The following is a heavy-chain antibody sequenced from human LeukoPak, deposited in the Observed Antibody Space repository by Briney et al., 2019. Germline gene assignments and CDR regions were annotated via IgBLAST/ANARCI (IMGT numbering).Heavy chain of an antibody. CDR1: EFSVGSNY. J-gene: IGHJ4*02. CDR3: ARCNPVGNFDY. Sequence: GGSLRLSCAASEFSVGSNYMTWVRQAPGKGLEWVSLIYSGGSTYYADSVKGRFTISRDNSKNTLYLQMNSLRAEDTAVCYCARCNPVGNFDYWGQGTLVTVSS. CDR2: IYSGGST. D-gene: IGHD2/OR15-2a*01. V-gene: IGHV3-66*01.